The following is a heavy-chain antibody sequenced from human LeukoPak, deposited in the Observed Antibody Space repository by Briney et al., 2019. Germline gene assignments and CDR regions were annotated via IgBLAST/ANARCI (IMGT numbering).Heavy chain of an antibody. J-gene: IGHJ4*02. CDR3: AVSIVVVITGFDY. CDR2: IYHSGST. V-gene: IGHV4-38-2*02. Sequence: PSETLSLTCTVSGYSISSGYYWGWIRQPPGKGLEWLGSIYHSGSTYYNPSLKSRVTISVDTSKNQFSLKLSSVTAADTAVYYCAVSIVVVITGFDYWGQGTLVTVSS. CDR1: GYSISSGYY. D-gene: IGHD3-22*01.